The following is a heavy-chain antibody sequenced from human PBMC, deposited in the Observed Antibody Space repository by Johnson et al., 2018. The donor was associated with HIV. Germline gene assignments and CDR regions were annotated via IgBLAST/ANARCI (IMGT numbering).Heavy chain of an antibody. CDR2: ISYDGSNK. D-gene: IGHD6-13*01. V-gene: IGHV3-30*03. Sequence: QVQLVESGGGLVQPGGSLRLSCAASGFTFSGYAMHWVRQAPGKGLEWVAVISYDGSNKYYADSVKGRFTISRDNSKNTLYLQMNSLRAEDTAVYYCARAGYSSSWYHDAFDIWGQGTMVTVSS. J-gene: IGHJ3*02. CDR1: GFTFSGYA. CDR3: ARAGYSSSWYHDAFDI.